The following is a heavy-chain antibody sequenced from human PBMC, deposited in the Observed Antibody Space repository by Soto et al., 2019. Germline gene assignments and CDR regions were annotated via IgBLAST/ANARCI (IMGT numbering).Heavy chain of an antibody. V-gene: IGHV3-23*01. CDR1: GFTFSSYA. J-gene: IGHJ4*02. Sequence: GGSLRLSCAASGFTFSSYAMSWVRQAPGKGLEWVSAISGSGGSTYYADSVKGRFTISRDNSKNTLYLQMNSLRAEDTAVYYCANNQGDYGTSVHYFDYWGQGTLVTVSS. CDR2: ISGSGGST. CDR3: ANNQGDYGTSVHYFDY. D-gene: IGHD4-17*01.